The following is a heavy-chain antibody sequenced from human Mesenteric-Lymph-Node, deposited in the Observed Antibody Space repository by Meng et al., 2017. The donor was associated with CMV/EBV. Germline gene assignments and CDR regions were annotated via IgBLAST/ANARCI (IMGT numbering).Heavy chain of an antibody. V-gene: IGHV4-59*01. Sequence: GSLRLSCTVSGGSIGNYYWNWIRQPPGKGLEWIGYIYNSGATDYHPSLKSRVTISLDTSKNQFSLKLRSVTAADTAVYFCARDGFAAIPFDSWGQGTLVTVSS. CDR2: IYNSGAT. D-gene: IGHD2-21*01. CDR3: ARDGFAAIPFDS. J-gene: IGHJ4*02. CDR1: GGSIGNYY.